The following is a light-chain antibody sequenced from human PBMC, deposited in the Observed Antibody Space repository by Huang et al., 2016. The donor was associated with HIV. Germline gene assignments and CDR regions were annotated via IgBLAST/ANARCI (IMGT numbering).Light chain of an antibody. J-gene: IGKJ4*01. V-gene: IGKV3-11*01. Sequence: EIVLTQSPATLSLSPGERATLSCRASQSVSSYLAWYQQKPGQAPRLLLYDASNRAIGISAWFSGSGAGTDFTLTISSLEPEDFAVYYCQQRSNWALTFGGGTKVEIK. CDR3: QQRSNWALT. CDR1: QSVSSY. CDR2: DAS.